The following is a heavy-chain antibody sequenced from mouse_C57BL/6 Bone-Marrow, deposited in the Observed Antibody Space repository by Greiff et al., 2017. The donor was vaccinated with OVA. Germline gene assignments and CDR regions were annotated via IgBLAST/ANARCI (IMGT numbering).Heavy chain of an antibody. CDR2: INPYNGDT. J-gene: IGHJ2*01. Sequence: EVQLQQSGPELVKPGVSVKISCKASGYSFTGYFMNWVMQSHGKSLEWIGRINPYNGDTFYNQKFKGKATLTVDKSSSTAHMELRSLTSEDSAVYYCARSGLLDYWGQGTTLTVSS. D-gene: IGHD2-13*01. CDR3: ARSGLLDY. V-gene: IGHV1-20*01. CDR1: GYSFTGYF.